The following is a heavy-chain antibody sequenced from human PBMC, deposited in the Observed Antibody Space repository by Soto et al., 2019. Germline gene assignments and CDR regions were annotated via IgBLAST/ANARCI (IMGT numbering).Heavy chain of an antibody. J-gene: IGHJ4*02. CDR2: INHSGST. CDR3: ARGNVVVPAAKGSQLAEDY. V-gene: IGHV4-34*01. D-gene: IGHD2-2*01. CDR1: GGSFSGYY. Sequence: QVQLQQWGAGLLKPSETLSLTCAVYGGSFSGYYWSWIRQPPGKGLEWIGEINHSGSTNYNPSLKRRVTISVDTSKNQFSLKLSSVTAADTAVYYCARGNVVVPAAKGSQLAEDYWGQGTLVTVSS.